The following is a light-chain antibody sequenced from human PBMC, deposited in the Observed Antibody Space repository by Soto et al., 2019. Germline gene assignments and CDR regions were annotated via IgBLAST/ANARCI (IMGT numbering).Light chain of an antibody. CDR2: EVN. CDR1: SSDVGGYNF. V-gene: IGLV2-14*01. CDR3: SSWTSRTTQV. Sequence: QSALTQPASVSGSPGQSITISCTGTSSDVGGYNFVSWYQQYPGKAPKLMIYEVNNRPSGVSNRFSGSKSGNTASLTISGLRAEDEADYYCSSWTSRTTQVLGGGTKL. J-gene: IGLJ3*02.